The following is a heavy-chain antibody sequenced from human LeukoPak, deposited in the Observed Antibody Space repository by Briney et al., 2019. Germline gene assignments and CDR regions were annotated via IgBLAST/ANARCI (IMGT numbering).Heavy chain of an antibody. V-gene: IGHV3-33*06. CDR2: IWYDGSNK. D-gene: IGHD6-19*01. CDR3: AKDPHQRIAVAGYFDY. Sequence: GRSLRHSCAASGFTFSSYGMHWVRQAPGKGLEWVAVIWYDGSNKNYADSGKGRFTISRDNSKNTLYLQMNSLRVEDTAVYYCAKDPHQRIAVAGYFDYWGQGTLVTVSS. J-gene: IGHJ4*02. CDR1: GFTFSSYG.